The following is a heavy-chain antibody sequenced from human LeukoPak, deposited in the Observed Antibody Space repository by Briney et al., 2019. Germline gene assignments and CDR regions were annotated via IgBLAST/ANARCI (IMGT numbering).Heavy chain of an antibody. CDR2: FDPEDGEI. Sequence: ASVKVSCKVSGYTLIELSMHWVRQAPGKGLEWMGGFDPEDGEIIYAQKFQGRVTMTEDTSTDTAYMELNSLRSEDTAVYYCAADDAYCSSTSCTNYYYYYGMDVWGQGTTVTVSS. CDR1: GYTLIELS. V-gene: IGHV1-24*01. J-gene: IGHJ6*02. D-gene: IGHD2-2*01. CDR3: AADDAYCSSTSCTNYYYYYGMDV.